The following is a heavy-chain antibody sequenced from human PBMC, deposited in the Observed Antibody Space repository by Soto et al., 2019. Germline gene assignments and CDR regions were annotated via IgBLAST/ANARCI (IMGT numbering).Heavy chain of an antibody. CDR3: ARGGRESGSGSYHIIGY. V-gene: IGHV3-30-3*01. Sequence: GGSLRLSCAASGFTFSSYAIHWVRQAPGKGLEWVAVISYDGSNKYYADSVKGRFTISRDNSKNTLYLQMNSLRAEDTAVYYCARGGRESGSGSYHIIGYWGQGTLVTVSS. J-gene: IGHJ4*02. D-gene: IGHD3-10*01. CDR1: GFTFSSYA. CDR2: ISYDGSNK.